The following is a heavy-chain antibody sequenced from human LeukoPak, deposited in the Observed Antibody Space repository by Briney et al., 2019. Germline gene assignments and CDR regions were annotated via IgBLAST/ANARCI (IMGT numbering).Heavy chain of an antibody. Sequence: PSETLSLTCTVSGGSISSGDYYWSWIRQPPGKGLEWIGYIYYSENTYYNPSLKSRVTISVGTSKNQFPLKLSSVTAADTAVYYCAREPRLRRYGSGSYYMADYWGQGTLVTVSS. CDR3: AREPRLRRYGSGSYYMADY. J-gene: IGHJ4*02. CDR1: GGSISSGDYY. V-gene: IGHV4-30-4*01. CDR2: IYYSENT. D-gene: IGHD3-10*01.